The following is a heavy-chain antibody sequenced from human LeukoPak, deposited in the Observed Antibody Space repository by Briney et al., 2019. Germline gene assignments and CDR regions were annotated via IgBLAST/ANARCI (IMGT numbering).Heavy chain of an antibody. Sequence: GASVKVSCKASGYTFTSYGISWVRQAPGQGLEWMGWISAYNGNTNYAQKLQGRVTMTTDTSTSTAYMELRSLRSDDTAVYYCATSLYGSGSYYGNFDYWGQGTLVTVSS. V-gene: IGHV1-18*01. D-gene: IGHD3-10*01. CDR3: ATSLYGSGSYYGNFDY. CDR1: GYTFTSYG. J-gene: IGHJ4*02. CDR2: ISAYNGNT.